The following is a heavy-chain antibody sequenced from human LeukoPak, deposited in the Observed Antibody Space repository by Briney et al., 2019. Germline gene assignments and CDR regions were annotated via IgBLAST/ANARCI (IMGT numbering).Heavy chain of an antibody. J-gene: IGHJ3*02. CDR2: ISSSGSTI. CDR3: ARETGENAFDI. CDR1: GFTFSSYE. D-gene: IGHD7-27*01. Sequence: PGGSLRLSCAASGFTFSSYEMNWVRQAPGKGLEWVSYISSSGSTIYYADSVKGRFTISRDNAKNSLYLQMISLRAEDTAVYYCARETGENAFDIWGQGTMVTVSS. V-gene: IGHV3-48*03.